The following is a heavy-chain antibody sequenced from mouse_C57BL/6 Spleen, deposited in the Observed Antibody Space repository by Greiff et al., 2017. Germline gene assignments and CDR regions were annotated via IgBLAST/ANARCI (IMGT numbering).Heavy chain of an antibody. J-gene: IGHJ4*01. V-gene: IGHV14-4*01. Sequence: VQLKESGAELVRPGASVKLSCTASGFNIKDDYMHWVKQRPEQGLEWIGWIDPENGDTEYASKFQGKATITPDKSSNTADLQLSSLTSEDTAVYYCTPYGNYAFYAMDDWGQGTSVTVSS. D-gene: IGHD2-1*01. CDR3: TPYGNYAFYAMDD. CDR1: GFNIKDDY. CDR2: IDPENGDT.